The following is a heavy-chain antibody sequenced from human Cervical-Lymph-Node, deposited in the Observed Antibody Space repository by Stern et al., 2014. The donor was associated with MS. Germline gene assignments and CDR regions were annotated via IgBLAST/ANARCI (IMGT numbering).Heavy chain of an antibody. V-gene: IGHV4-31*03. CDR1: GGPVSSGSRY. D-gene: IGHD3-3*01. CDR3: ARVTEFLRFFYPDY. Sequence: QVQLVESGPGLVKPSQTLSLTCTVSGGPVSSGSRYWSWIRQHPGKGLEWIGYISYSGTTYYSPSLQSRLTISMDTSKNQFSLKLRSVTAADTAIYYCARVTEFLRFFYPDYWGQGTLVTVSS. J-gene: IGHJ4*02. CDR2: ISYSGTT.